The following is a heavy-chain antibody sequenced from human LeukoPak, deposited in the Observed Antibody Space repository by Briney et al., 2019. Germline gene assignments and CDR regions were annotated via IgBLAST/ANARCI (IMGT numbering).Heavy chain of an antibody. CDR3: AIRSGAFDI. CDR1: GFTFSSYA. J-gene: IGHJ3*02. V-gene: IGHV3-53*01. CDR2: IYTGGST. Sequence: GGSLRLSCAASGFTFSSYAMSWVRQAPGKGLEWVSVIYTGGSTYYADSVKGRFTISRDNSKNTLYLQMNSLRAEDTAVYYCAIRSGAFDIWGQGTMVTVSS.